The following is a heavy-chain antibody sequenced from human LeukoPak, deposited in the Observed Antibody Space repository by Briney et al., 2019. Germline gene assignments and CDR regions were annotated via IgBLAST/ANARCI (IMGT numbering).Heavy chain of an antibody. CDR3: ARGRDSGSFIIDY. D-gene: IGHD3-10*01. CDR1: GFTFASYA. V-gene: IGHV3-30-3*01. CDR2: ISSDGTTE. Sequence: GGSLRLPCAGSGFTFASYAVHWVRQAPGKRLEWVAFISSDGTTEHYRGSVKGRFTLSRDNSKNTVSLQMSSLGTEDTAVYSCARGRDSGSFIIDYWGQGTLVTASS. J-gene: IGHJ4*02.